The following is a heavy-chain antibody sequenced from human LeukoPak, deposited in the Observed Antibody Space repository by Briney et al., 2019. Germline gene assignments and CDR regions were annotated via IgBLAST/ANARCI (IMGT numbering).Heavy chain of an antibody. CDR3: ARWAYGELSYIQH. CDR2: ISGSGGST. J-gene: IGHJ1*01. CDR1: GFTFSSYA. D-gene: IGHD3-16*02. V-gene: IGHV3-23*01. Sequence: GGSLRLSCAASGFTFSSYAMSWARQAPGRGLEWVSAISGSGGSTYYADSVKGRFTISRDNSKNTLYLQMNSLRAEDTAVYYCARWAYGELSYIQHWGQGTLVTVSS.